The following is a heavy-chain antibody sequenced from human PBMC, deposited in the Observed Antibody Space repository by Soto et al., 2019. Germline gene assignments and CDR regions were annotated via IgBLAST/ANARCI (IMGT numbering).Heavy chain of an antibody. CDR1: GFSFSSYV. D-gene: IGHD2-15*01. CDR2: IIGSAGSA. J-gene: IGHJ4*02. V-gene: IGHV3-23*01. CDR3: AKGHSVSWGGQDFDY. Sequence: EVQLLESGGGLVQPGGSLRLSCAASGFSFSSYVMIWVRQAPGKGLEWVSAIIGSAGSAYYADSLKGRFTISRDNSRNTRYLQMNSLRAEDTAVYFCAKGHSVSWGGQDFDYWGQGTLVTVSS.